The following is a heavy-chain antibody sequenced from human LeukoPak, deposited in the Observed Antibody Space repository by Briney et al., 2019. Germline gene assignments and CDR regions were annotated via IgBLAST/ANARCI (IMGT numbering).Heavy chain of an antibody. D-gene: IGHD3-16*01. CDR1: GFTVSSNY. CDR2: IYYSGST. Sequence: GSLRLSCAASGFTVSSNYMSWVRQAPGKGLEWIGYIYYSGSTNYNPSLKSRVTISVDTSKNQFSLKLSSVTAADTAVYYCARLSYDWDYWGQGTLVTVSS. V-gene: IGHV4-59*02. CDR3: ARLSYDWDY. J-gene: IGHJ4*02.